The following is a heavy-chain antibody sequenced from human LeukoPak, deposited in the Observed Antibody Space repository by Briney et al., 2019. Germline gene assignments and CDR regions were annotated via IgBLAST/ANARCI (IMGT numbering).Heavy chain of an antibody. D-gene: IGHD6-13*01. V-gene: IGHV3-9*01. J-gene: IGHJ3*02. CDR1: GFTFDDYA. CDR2: ISWNSGSI. CDR3: AKDNIAAAGTGAFDI. Sequence: SGESLRLSCAVSGFTFDDYAMNWVRQAPGKGLEWVSGISWNSGSIGYADSVKGRFTISRDNAKNSLYLQMNSLRAEDTTLYYCAKDNIAAAGTGAFDIWGQGTMVTVSS.